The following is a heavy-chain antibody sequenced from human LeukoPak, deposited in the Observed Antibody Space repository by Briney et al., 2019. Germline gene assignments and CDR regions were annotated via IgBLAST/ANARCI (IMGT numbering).Heavy chain of an antibody. Sequence: SQILSLTCAISGDIVSSKSAAWNWIRQSPSRGLEWLGRTYYRSRWFNGYAVSVKGRITISPDTSKNQFSLQLNSVTPEDTAVYYCTRQYSGGMDVWGQGTTVTVSS. CDR3: TRQYSGGMDV. CDR2: TYYRSRWFN. V-gene: IGHV6-1*01. CDR1: GDIVSSKSAA. J-gene: IGHJ6*02. D-gene: IGHD5-12*01.